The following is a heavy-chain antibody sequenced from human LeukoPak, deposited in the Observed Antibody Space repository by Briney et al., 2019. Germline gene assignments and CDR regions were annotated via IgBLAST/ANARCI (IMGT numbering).Heavy chain of an antibody. J-gene: IGHJ4*02. V-gene: IGHV3-21*01. CDR2: ITISSSII. CDR3: ARDLYDDYSLDY. Sequence: PGGSLRLSCAASGFSFSDYSVNWVRQAPGKGLEWVSAITISSSIIYYADSVKGRFTISRDNAKNSLFLQMNSLRAEATAVYYCARDLYDDYSLDYWGQGTLVSVSS. D-gene: IGHD3-16*01. CDR1: GFSFSDYS.